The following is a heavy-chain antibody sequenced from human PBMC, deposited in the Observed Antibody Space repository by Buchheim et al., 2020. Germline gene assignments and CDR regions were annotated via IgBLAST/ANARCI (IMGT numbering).Heavy chain of an antibody. CDR2: IIPILGIA. D-gene: IGHD3-3*01. CDR3: AREIDEWIDERYYYYYGMDV. Sequence: QVQLVQSGAEVKKPGSSVKVSCKASGGTFSSYTISWVRQAPGQGLEWMGRIIPILGIANYAQKFQGRVTITADKSASTAYMELSSLRSEDTAVYYCAREIDEWIDERYYYYYGMDVWGQGTT. J-gene: IGHJ6*02. CDR1: GGTFSSYT. V-gene: IGHV1-69*08.